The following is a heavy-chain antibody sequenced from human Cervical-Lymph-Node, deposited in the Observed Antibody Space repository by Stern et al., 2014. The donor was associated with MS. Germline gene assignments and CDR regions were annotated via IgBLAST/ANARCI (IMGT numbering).Heavy chain of an antibody. Sequence: EVKLVESGGGLGQPGGALGLSCAASGFTFGGYALHWVRQAPRKGLEWGSGISCNIGNIDYVDSVKGRVTISRDNAKNSLYLQMNSLRPEDTALYYCVKDKISGWYGDDAFDIWCQGTLVTVSA. J-gene: IGHJ3*02. V-gene: IGHV3-9*01. CDR2: ISCNIGNI. D-gene: IGHD6-19*01. CDR3: VKDKISGWYGDDAFDI. CDR1: GFTFGGYA.